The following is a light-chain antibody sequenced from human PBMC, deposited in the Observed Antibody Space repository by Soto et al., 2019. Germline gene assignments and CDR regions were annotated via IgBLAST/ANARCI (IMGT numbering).Light chain of an antibody. CDR1: NIGGKS. J-gene: IGLJ1*01. CDR3: QVWDDRSDRSYV. V-gene: IGLV3-21*02. CDR2: DDS. Sequence: SYELTQPPSVSVAPGQTARITCGGNNIGGKSLHWYQQKPGQAPVLVVYDDSDRPSGIPERFSGSNSGNTATLTITRVEAGGEADYYCQVWDDRSDRSYVFGTGTKVTV.